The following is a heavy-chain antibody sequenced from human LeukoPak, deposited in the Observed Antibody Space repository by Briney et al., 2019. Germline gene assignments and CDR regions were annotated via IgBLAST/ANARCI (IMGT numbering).Heavy chain of an antibody. CDR2: IKQDGREK. CDR3: ARLRNYAFDI. CDR1: GFTFSGHW. J-gene: IGHJ3*02. V-gene: IGHV3-7*01. D-gene: IGHD5-24*01. Sequence: GGSQRLSCAASGFTFSGHWMSWVRQAPGKGLEWVANIKQDGREKYYVDSVKGRFTISRDNAKNSLYLQVNSLRAEDTAVYYCARLRNYAFDIWGQGTMVTVSS.